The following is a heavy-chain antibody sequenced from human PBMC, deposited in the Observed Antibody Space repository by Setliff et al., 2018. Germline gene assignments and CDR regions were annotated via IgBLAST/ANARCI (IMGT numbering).Heavy chain of an antibody. V-gene: IGHV3-74*01. Sequence: PGGSLRLSCAASGFTFSNYWMHWVRQAPGKGLVWVSRIDSDGSVTNYADSVRGRFIISRDNAKNSLYLQMNSLRAEDTAVYYCVCEYTSGWYVFDRWGQGTLVTVSS. CDR1: GFTFSNYW. CDR3: VCEYTSGWYVFDR. J-gene: IGHJ4*02. D-gene: IGHD6-19*01. CDR2: IDSDGSVT.